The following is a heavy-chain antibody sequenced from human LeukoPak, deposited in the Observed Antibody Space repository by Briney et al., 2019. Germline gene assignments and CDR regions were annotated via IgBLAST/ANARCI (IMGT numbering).Heavy chain of an antibody. CDR1: GFTFSGSA. CDR2: IRSKLKSYAT. CDR3: TRLSDGAGYNYGGFDY. Sequence: PGGSLKLPCAASGFTFSGSAIHWVRQASGKGLEWVGRIRSKLKSYATAYAASVTGRFTISRDDSQNTAFLQMNSLETEDTAIYYCTRLSDGAGYNYGGFDYWGQGTLVTVSS. J-gene: IGHJ4*02. D-gene: IGHD3-16*01. V-gene: IGHV3-73*01.